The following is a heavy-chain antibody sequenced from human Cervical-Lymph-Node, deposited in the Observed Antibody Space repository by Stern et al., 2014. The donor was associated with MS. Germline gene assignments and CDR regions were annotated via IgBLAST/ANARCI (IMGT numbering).Heavy chain of an antibody. J-gene: IGHJ6*02. CDR2: IRGKAKNYAT. V-gene: IGHV3-73*02. Sequence: EVQLVESGGGLVQPGGSLKLSCEVSGLSFRDAAVHWVRQASGTVLEWVGRIRGKAKNYATSYSASVKGRFSLSRTDSQNTAFLLMNSLKREDTAVYYCSPASAIWGQGTAVTVSS. CDR3: SPASAI. CDR1: GLSFRDAA.